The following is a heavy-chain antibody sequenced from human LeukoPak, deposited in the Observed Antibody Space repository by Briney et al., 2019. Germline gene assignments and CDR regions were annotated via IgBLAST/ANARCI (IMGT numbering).Heavy chain of an antibody. D-gene: IGHD3-16*01. CDR3: AIAVWAFGNYYFVN. V-gene: IGHV1-3*01. J-gene: IGHJ4*02. Sequence: WINAGNGDRKYSQKLQGRVTITRDTSESTAYLELSSLRPEDTAVYYCAIAVWAFGNYYFVNWGQGTLVTVSS. CDR2: INAGNGDR.